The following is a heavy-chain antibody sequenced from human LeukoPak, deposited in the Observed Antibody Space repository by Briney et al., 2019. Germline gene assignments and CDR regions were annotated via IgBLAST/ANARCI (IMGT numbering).Heavy chain of an antibody. D-gene: IGHD3-10*02. CDR2: IKEDGSEK. CDR1: GFTFSSYW. J-gene: IGHJ6*04. Sequence: PAGSLRLSCAASGFTFSSYWMSWVRQAPGKGLEWVANIKEDGSEKYYVNSVKGRFIISRDNTKNSLYLQMNSLRGEDTAVYYCAELGITMIGGVWGKGTTVTISS. V-gene: IGHV3-7*01. CDR3: AELGITMIGGV.